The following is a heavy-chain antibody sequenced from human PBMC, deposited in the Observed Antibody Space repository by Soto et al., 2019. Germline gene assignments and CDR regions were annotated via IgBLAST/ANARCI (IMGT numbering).Heavy chain of an antibody. D-gene: IGHD2-15*01. CDR3: ARVVVVVVAGTCWFDP. CDR1: GFTFSSYW. CDR2: IKQDGSEK. V-gene: IGHV3-7*03. Sequence: GSLRLSCAASGFTFSSYWMSWVRQAPGKGLEWVANIKQDGSEKYYVDSVKGRFTISRDNAKNSLYLQMNSLRAEDTAVYYCARVVVVVVAGTCWFDPWIQGNLVTVSS. J-gene: IGHJ5*02.